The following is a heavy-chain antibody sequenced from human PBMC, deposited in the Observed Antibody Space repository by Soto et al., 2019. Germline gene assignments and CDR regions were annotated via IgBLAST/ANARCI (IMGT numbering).Heavy chain of an antibody. CDR2: IGTAGDT. V-gene: IGHV3-13*01. J-gene: IGHJ6*03. D-gene: IGHD3-10*01. CDR1: GFTFSSYD. CDR3: ARGFGSFYYMDV. Sequence: PEGSLILSCAASGFTFSSYDMHWVRQAPGRGLEWVSVIGTAGDTSYRGSVKGRFTISREKANNSLYLQMNSLLAGDTAVYYCARGFGSFYYMDVWGKGTTVTVSS.